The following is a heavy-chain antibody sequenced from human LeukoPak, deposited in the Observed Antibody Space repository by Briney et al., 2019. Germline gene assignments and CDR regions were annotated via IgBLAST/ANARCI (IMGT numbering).Heavy chain of an antibody. CDR1: EFTFSNNH. CDR2: TYISGNT. Sequence: GGSLRLSCAASEFTFSNNHMSWVRQAPGKGLEWVSVTYISGNTYYSDSVKGRFTISRDNAKNSLYLQMNSLRAEDTAVYYCAAEMATRLKWGQGTLVTVSS. D-gene: IGHD5-24*01. CDR3: AAEMATRLK. V-gene: IGHV3-53*01. J-gene: IGHJ4*02.